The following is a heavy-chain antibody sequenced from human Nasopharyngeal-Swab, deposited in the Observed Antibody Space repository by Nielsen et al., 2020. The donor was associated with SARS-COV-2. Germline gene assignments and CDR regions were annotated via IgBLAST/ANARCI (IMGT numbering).Heavy chain of an antibody. J-gene: IGHJ6*02. Sequence: WIRQPPGKGLEWIGYIYYSGSTNYNPPFKSRVTISVDTSKNQFSLKLSSVTAADTAVYYCAGGRDGYTNYYYYYGMDVWGQGTTVTVSS. CDR2: IYYSGST. CDR3: AGGRDGYTNYYYYYGMDV. D-gene: IGHD5-24*01. V-gene: IGHV4-59*01.